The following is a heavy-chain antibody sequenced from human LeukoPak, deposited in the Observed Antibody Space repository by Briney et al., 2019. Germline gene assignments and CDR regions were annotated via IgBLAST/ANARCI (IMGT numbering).Heavy chain of an antibody. Sequence: PSETLSLTCTVSGGSISNYYWSWIRQPPGKGLEWIGYIYTSASTKYNPSLKSRVTISVDTSKNQFSLKLSSVTAADTAVYYCARPYSSGWYGAFDIWGQRTMVTVSS. V-gene: IGHV4-4*09. CDR3: ARPYSSGWYGAFDI. D-gene: IGHD6-19*01. J-gene: IGHJ3*02. CDR1: GGSISNYY. CDR2: IYTSAST.